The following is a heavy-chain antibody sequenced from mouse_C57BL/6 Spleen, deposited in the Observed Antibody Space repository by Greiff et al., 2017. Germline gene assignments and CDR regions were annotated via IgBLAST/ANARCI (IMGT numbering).Heavy chain of an antibody. V-gene: IGHV5-4*01. CDR1: GFTFSSYA. Sequence: EVQGVESGGGLVKPGGSLKLSCAASGFTFSSYAMSWVRQTPEKRLEWVATISDGGSYTYYPDNVKGRFTISRDNAKNNLYLQMSHLKSEDTAMYYCARDRCYSNENWYFDVWGTGTTVTVSS. CDR3: ARDRCYSNENWYFDV. CDR2: ISDGGSYT. D-gene: IGHD2-5*01. J-gene: IGHJ1*03.